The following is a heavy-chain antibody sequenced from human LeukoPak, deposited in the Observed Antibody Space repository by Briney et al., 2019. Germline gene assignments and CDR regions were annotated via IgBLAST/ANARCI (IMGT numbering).Heavy chain of an antibody. CDR2: IYYSGST. CDR3: ARGAHYYDSSGYYYTLDY. V-gene: IGHV4-59*01. J-gene: IGHJ4*02. D-gene: IGHD3-22*01. CDR1: GGSISSYY. Sequence: PSETLSLTCTVSGGSISSYYWSWIRQPPGKGLEWIGYIYYSGSTNYNPSLKSRVTISVDTSKNQFSLKLSSVSAADTAVYYCARGAHYYDSSGYYYTLDYWGQGTLVTVSS.